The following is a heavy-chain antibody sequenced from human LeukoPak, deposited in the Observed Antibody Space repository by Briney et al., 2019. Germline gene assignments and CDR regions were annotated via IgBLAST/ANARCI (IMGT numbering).Heavy chain of an antibody. Sequence: PGGSLRLSCAASGFTFNNYAMNWVRQAPGKGLEWVSGINGDGYNGGTTYYADSVRGRCTIFRADSTNTLYLQMDSLRAEDTAVYYCAKLMASSYGSGNPRDHFFDHWGQGTLVTVSS. J-gene: IGHJ4*02. V-gene: IGHV3-23*01. D-gene: IGHD3-10*01. CDR3: AKLMASSYGSGNPRDHFFDH. CDR2: INGDGYNGGTT. CDR1: GFTFNNYA.